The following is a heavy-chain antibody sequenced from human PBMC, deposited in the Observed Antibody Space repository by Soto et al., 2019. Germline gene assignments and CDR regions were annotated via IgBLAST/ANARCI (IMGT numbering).Heavy chain of an antibody. J-gene: IGHJ6*02. CDR2: IYPGDSDT. V-gene: IGHV5-51*01. Sequence: GESLKISCQASGYRFSNYWITWVRQMPGKGLEWMGIIYPGDSDTRYSPSFQGQVTISADKSISTAYLQWSSLKASDTAMYYCARQRQSREYRSSPQNYYYDYGMDVWVQGTTVTVS. CDR1: GYRFSNYW. CDR3: ARQRQSREYRSSPQNYYYDYGMDV. D-gene: IGHD6-6*01.